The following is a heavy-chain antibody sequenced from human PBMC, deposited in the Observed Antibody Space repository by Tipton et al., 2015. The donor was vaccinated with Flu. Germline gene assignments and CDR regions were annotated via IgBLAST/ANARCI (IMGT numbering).Heavy chain of an antibody. V-gene: IGHV4-39*07. CDR2: IYYSGST. J-gene: IGHJ4*02. D-gene: IGHD6-19*01. CDR3: VRGPEQWLVNPHYFDY. CDR1: GGSISSSLYY. Sequence: TLSLTCTVSGGSISSSLYYWGWIRQPPGKGLEWIGSIYYSGSTYYNPSLRSRVTISIDTSKNQFSLNLSSVTAADTAVYYCVRGPEQWLVNPHYFDYWGQGTLVTVSS.